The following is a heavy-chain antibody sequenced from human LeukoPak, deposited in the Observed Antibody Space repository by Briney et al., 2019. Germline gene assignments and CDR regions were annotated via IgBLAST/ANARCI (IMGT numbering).Heavy chain of an antibody. CDR1: GYSISSSYY. Sequence: PSETLSLTCTVSGYSISSSYYWGWIRQPPGKGLEWIASIRHDGHTYYNSSLKSQVTISIDMSRNQFSLKLTSLTAADTAVYYCARQVATKGEWAFDVWGQGTMVTVSS. CDR2: IRHDGHT. V-gene: IGHV4-38-2*02. CDR3: ARQVATKGEWAFDV. J-gene: IGHJ3*01. D-gene: IGHD5-12*01.